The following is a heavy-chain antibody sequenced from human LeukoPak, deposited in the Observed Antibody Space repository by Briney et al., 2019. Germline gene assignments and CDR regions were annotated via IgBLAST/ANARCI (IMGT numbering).Heavy chain of an antibody. CDR1: GFTFSDSY. J-gene: IGHJ4*02. V-gene: IGHV3-11*04. CDR2: ISRGGSTT. Sequence: GGSLRLSCAASGFTFSDSYMSWIRQAPGKGLEWVSYISRGGSTTSYADSVKGRFTISRDNAKNSLYLQMNSLTAEDTAVYYCALRLSAAGPFGYWGQGTLVTVSS. CDR3: ALRLSAAGPFGY. D-gene: IGHD6-13*01.